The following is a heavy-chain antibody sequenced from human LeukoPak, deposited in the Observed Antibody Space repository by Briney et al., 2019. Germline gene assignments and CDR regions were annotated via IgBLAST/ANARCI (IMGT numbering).Heavy chain of an antibody. CDR1: GGSISTYY. J-gene: IGHJ2*01. V-gene: IGHV4-59*01. CDR3: ARSDRDLWYFDL. Sequence: PSETLSLTCTVSGGSISTYYWSWIRQPPRKGLEWIGYVYYSGTTNYKYKSSLKSRVTISVDTSKNQFSLWLSSVTAADTAVYYCARSDRDLWYFDLWGRGTLVTVSS. CDR2: VYYSGTT.